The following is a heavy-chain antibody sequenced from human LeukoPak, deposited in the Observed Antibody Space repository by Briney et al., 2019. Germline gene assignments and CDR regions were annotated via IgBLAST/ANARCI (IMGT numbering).Heavy chain of an antibody. J-gene: IGHJ4*02. D-gene: IGHD4-11*01. CDR2: IYPGDSDT. V-gene: IGHV5-51*01. CDR3: ARHDDYSNFNEYYFDY. Sequence: GESLKISCKGSGYSFTSYWIGWVRQMPGKGLEGLGIIYPGDSDTRYSPSFQGQVTISADKSISTAYLQWSSLKASDTAMYYCARHDDYSNFNEYYFDYWGQGTLVTVSS. CDR1: GYSFTSYW.